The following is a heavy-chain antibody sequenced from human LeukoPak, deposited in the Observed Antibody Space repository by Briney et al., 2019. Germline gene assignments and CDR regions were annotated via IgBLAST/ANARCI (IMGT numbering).Heavy chain of an antibody. Sequence: PSETLSLTCSAYGWSFCGYFWSWIRQPPGEGLEWIGEVNHSGSTNYNPSLKSRVTISVDTSRTQFSLNLRSVTAAETAVYYCARGPPLAFYGTGGYYFFDYWGQGILVTVSP. V-gene: IGHV4-34*01. CDR2: VNHSGST. D-gene: IGHD3-22*01. CDR1: GWSFCGYF. CDR3: ARGPPLAFYGTGGYYFFDY. J-gene: IGHJ4*02.